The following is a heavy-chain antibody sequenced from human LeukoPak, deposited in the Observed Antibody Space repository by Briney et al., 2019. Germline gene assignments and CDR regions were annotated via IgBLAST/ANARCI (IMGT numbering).Heavy chain of an antibody. J-gene: IGHJ5*02. CDR1: GYIFASYG. CDR2: INVYNGNT. D-gene: IGHD2-2*01. Sequence: VASVKVSCKTSGYIFASYGISWVRQAPGQGPEWMAWINVYNGNTNFTQKFQGRVTLTTDTSTSTAYMELRSLRSDDTAVYYCARDCSSTSCYFGGSDWFDPWGQGTLVTVSS. CDR3: ARDCSSTSCYFGGSDWFDP. V-gene: IGHV1-18*01.